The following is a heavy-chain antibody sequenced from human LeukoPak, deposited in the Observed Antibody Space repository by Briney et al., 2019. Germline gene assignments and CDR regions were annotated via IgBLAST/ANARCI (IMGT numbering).Heavy chain of an antibody. J-gene: IGHJ5*02. CDR1: GFTFSNSD. CDR2: IGGSGSST. V-gene: IGHV3-23*01. Sequence: SGGSLRLSCAASGFTFSNSDMSWVRQAPGKGLEWVSAIGGSGSSTFYADSVKGWYTVSRDNSKNTLYLQMSSLRAEDTAVYYCAKSRLTPHPWGQGTLVTVSS. CDR3: AKSRLTPHP. D-gene: IGHD1-14*01.